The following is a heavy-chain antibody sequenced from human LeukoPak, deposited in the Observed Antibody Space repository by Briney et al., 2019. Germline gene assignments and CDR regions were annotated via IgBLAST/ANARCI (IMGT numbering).Heavy chain of an antibody. J-gene: IGHJ3*02. Sequence: GGSLRLSCAASGFTFSSYAMSWVRQAPGKGLEWVSAISGSGGSTYYADSVKGRFTISRDNSKNTLYLQMNSLRAEDTAVYYCAKPQDSYYDFWSGYPGAFDIWGQGTMVTVSS. D-gene: IGHD3-3*01. V-gene: IGHV3-23*01. CDR3: AKPQDSYYDFWSGYPGAFDI. CDR1: GFTFSSYA. CDR2: ISGSGGST.